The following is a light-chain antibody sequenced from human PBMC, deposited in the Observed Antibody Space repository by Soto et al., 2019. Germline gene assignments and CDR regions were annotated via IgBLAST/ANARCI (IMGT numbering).Light chain of an antibody. CDR2: EVS. J-gene: IGLJ1*01. Sequence: QPVLTQPPSASGSPGQSVTISCTGTSSDVGGYNYVSWYQHHPGKAPKLTIYEVSKRPSGVPDRFSGSKSGNTASLTVSGLQAEDEADYYCSSYAGSGSNYVFGTGTKLTVL. CDR3: SSYAGSGSNYV. V-gene: IGLV2-8*01. CDR1: SSDVGGYNY.